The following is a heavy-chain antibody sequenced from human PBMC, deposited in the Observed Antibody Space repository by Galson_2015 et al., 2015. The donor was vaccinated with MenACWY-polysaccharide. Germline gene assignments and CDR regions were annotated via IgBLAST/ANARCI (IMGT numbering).Heavy chain of an antibody. V-gene: IGHV4-34*01. CDR2: VNHSGNT. Sequence: ETLSLTCAVNGGSFSDYYWTWIRQAPGMRPEWIGEVNHSGNTNYTPSLKSRVTISVDKSKNQFSLKLTSVAVADTAVYYCARGDFWSGSPRDFWGQGTLVTVSS. CDR3: ARGDFWSGSPRDF. J-gene: IGHJ4*02. CDR1: GGSFSDYY. D-gene: IGHD3-3*01.